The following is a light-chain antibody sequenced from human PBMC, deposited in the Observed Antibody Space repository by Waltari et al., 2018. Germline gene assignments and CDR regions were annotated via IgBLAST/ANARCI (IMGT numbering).Light chain of an antibody. CDR1: QSIATY. Sequence: DIQMTQSPSSLSASVGNRVHIPCRASQSIATYLSWYQQKPGKAPKFLIYAASGLQSGVPSRFSGSGSGTDFTLTISSLQPEDFATYYCQQSYSMFALTFGGGTKVEIK. CDR3: QQSYSMFALT. CDR2: AAS. V-gene: IGKV1-39*01. J-gene: IGKJ4*01.